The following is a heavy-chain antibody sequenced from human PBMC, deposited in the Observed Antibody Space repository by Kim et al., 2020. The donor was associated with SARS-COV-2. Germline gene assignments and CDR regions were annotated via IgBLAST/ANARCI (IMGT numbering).Heavy chain of an antibody. CDR2: ISGSGGST. J-gene: IGHJ6*02. V-gene: IGHV3-23*01. CDR1: GFTFSSYA. Sequence: GGSLRLSCAASGFTFSSYAMSWVRQAPGKGLEWVSAISGSGGSTYYADSVKGRFTISRDNSKNTLYLQMNSLRAEDTAVYYCAKDRGTVSPYYYYYGMDVWGQGTTVTVSS. CDR3: AKDRGTVSPYYYYYGMDV. D-gene: IGHD4-17*01.